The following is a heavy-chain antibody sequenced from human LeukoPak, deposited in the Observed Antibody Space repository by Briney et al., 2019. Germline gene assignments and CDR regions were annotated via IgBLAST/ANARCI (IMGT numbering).Heavy chain of an antibody. Sequence: ESLKISCKGSGYSFTSYWIGWVRQMPGKGLEWMGIIYPGDSDTRYSPSFQGQVTISADKSISTAYLQWSSLKASDTAMYYCARVTGSGSYYGALDYWGQGTLVTVSS. D-gene: IGHD1-26*01. CDR1: GYSFTSYW. CDR2: IYPGDSDT. V-gene: IGHV5-51*01. CDR3: ARVTGSGSYYGALDY. J-gene: IGHJ4*02.